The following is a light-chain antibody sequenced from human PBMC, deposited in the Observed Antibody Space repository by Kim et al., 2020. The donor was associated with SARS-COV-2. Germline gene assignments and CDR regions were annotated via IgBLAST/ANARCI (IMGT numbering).Light chain of an antibody. CDR2: AAS. CDR1: QDISNY. J-gene: IGKJ1*01. CDR3: QTYDSVPWT. Sequence: VSVGERVTITCRASQDISNYLAWYQQEPGKVPKLLIYAASALQSGVPSRFGGSGSGTDFTLTITSLQPEDVATYYCQTYDSVPWTFGPGTKVDIK. V-gene: IGKV1-27*01.